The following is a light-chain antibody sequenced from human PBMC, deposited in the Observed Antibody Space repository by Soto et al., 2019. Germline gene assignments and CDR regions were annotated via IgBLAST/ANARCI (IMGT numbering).Light chain of an antibody. Sequence: EVVLTQFPATLSVSPGERGTLSCRASQNVSSNLAWYQQKPGQAPRLLIYGASSRATGIPDRFSGSGSGTDFTLTISRLEPEDFAVYYCQQYGSSTITFGQGTRLEIK. CDR1: QNVSSN. V-gene: IGKV3-20*01. J-gene: IGKJ5*01. CDR3: QQYGSSTIT. CDR2: GAS.